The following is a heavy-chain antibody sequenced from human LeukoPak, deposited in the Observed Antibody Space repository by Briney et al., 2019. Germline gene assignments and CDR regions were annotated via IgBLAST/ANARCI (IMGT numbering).Heavy chain of an antibody. Sequence: ASVKVSCKASGYAFTSYYMHWVRQAPGQGLERMGIINPSGGSTSYAQKFQGRVTMTRDTSTSTVYMELSSLRSEDTAVYYCALVGATKTYYFDYWGQGTLVTVSS. CDR2: INPSGGST. V-gene: IGHV1-46*01. CDR1: GYAFTSYY. J-gene: IGHJ4*02. CDR3: ALVGATKTYYFDY. D-gene: IGHD1-26*01.